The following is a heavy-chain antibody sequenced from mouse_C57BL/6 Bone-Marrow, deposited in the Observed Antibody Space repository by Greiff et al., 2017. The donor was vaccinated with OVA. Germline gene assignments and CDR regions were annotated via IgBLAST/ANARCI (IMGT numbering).Heavy chain of an antibody. CDR2: ISSGGDYI. CDR1: GFTFSSYA. V-gene: IGHV5-9-1*02. J-gene: IGHJ3*01. CDR3: TRGTTVVATDAY. Sequence: EVQRVESGEGLVKPGGSLKLSCAASGFTFSSYAMSWVRQTPEKRLEWVAYISSGGDYIYYADTVKGRFTISRDNARNTLYLQMSSLKSEDTAMYYCTRGTTVVATDAYWGQGTLVTVSA. D-gene: IGHD1-1*01.